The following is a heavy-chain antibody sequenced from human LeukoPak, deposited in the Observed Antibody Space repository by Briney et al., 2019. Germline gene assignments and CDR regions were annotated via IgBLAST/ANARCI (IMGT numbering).Heavy chain of an antibody. J-gene: IGHJ3*02. V-gene: IGHV3-9*01. CDR2: ISWNSDSI. CDR3: AKDISGFGELYGAFDI. D-gene: IGHD3-10*01. CDR1: GFTFDDYA. Sequence: GGSLRLSCAASGFTFDDYAMHWVRQAPGKGLEWVSGISWNSDSIGYADSVKGRFTISRDNAKNSLYLQMNSLRAEDTALYYCAKDISGFGELYGAFDIWGQGTMVTVSS.